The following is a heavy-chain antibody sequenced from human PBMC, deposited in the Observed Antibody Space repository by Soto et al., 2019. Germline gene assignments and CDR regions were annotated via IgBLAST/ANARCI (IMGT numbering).Heavy chain of an antibody. CDR2: IYYSGST. J-gene: IGHJ4*02. CDR3: ARDSGCSSTSCYPYFDY. Sequence: DLAWIGYIYYSGSTYYNPSLKSRVTISVDTSKNQFSLKLSSVTAADTAVYYCARDSGCSSTSCYPYFDYWGQGTLVTVSS. D-gene: IGHD2-2*01. V-gene: IGHV4-31*02.